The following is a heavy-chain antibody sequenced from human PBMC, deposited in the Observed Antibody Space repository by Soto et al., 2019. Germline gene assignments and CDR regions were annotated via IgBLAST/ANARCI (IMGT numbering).Heavy chain of an antibody. Sequence: PSETLSLTCTVSGGSISSSSYYWGWIRQPPGKGLEWIGSIYYSGSTYYNPSLKSRVTISVDTSKNQFSLKLSSVTAADTAVYYCARQICGYDCGDVYAFDIWGQGTMVTVSS. D-gene: IGHD5-12*01. V-gene: IGHV4-39*01. CDR2: IYYSGST. CDR3: ARQICGYDCGDVYAFDI. J-gene: IGHJ3*02. CDR1: GGSISSSSYY.